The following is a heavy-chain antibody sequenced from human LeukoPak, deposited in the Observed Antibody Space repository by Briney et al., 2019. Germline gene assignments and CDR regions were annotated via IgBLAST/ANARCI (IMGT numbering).Heavy chain of an antibody. Sequence: GASVKVSRKASGYTFTRYYLHWVRQPPAQGLEWMGRVNPNSGGTKYAQKLQGRVTKTRDSSIGTAYMAVSRWRSDDVAGDLLSRFGVHDAFDIWGQGTMVTVST. CDR1: GYTFTRYY. J-gene: IGHJ3*02. D-gene: IGHD2-8*01. CDR3: SRFGVHDAFDI. V-gene: IGHV1-2*06. CDR2: VNPNSGGT.